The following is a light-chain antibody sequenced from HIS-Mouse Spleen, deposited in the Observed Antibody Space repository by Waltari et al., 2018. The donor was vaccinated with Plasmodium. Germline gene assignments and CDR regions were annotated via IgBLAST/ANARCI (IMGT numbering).Light chain of an antibody. J-gene: IGKJ2*01. V-gene: IGKV1-9*01. CDR1: QGISSY. Sequence: DIQLTQSPSFLSASVGDSVTITCRASQGISSYLAWYQQKPGKAPKLLIYAASTLQSVVPSRFNGSRSGTELTLTICSLQPEDFATYYCQQLNSYPYTFGQGTKLEIK. CDR2: AAS. CDR3: QQLNSYPYT.